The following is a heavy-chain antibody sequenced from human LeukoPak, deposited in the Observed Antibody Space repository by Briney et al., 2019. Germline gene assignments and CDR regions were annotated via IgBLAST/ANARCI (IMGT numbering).Heavy chain of an antibody. V-gene: IGHV1-2*02. CDR2: INPNSGGT. CDR3: ARPERSYDFWSGYLFDY. Sequence: ASVKVSCKASGYTFTGYYMHWVRQAPGQGLEWMGWINPNSGGTNYAQKFQGRVTKTRDTSISTAYMELSRLRSDDTAVYYCARPERSYDFWSGYLFDYWGQGTLVTVSS. CDR1: GYTFTGYY. D-gene: IGHD3-3*01. J-gene: IGHJ4*02.